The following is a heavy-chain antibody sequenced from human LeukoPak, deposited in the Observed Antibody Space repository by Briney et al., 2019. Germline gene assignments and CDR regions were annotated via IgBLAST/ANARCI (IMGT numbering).Heavy chain of an antibody. Sequence: GGSLRLSCAASGFTFSSYGMHWVRQAPGKGLEWVAVISYDGSNKYYADSVKGRFTISRDNSKNTLYLQMNSLRAEDTAVYYCAKELSRSSSWYPYYYYGMDVWGQGTTGTVSS. V-gene: IGHV3-30*18. CDR2: ISYDGSNK. CDR3: AKELSRSSSWYPYYYYGMDV. CDR1: GFTFSSYG. J-gene: IGHJ6*02. D-gene: IGHD6-13*01.